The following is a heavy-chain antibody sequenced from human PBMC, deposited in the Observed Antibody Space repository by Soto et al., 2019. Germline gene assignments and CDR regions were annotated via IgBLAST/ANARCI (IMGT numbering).Heavy chain of an antibody. J-gene: IGHJ5*02. Sequence: QVQLVQSGAEVKMPGSSVKVSCKASGGTFSSYTISWVRQAPGQGLEWMGRIIPIRGIANYAQKFQGRVTITADKSTSTAYMELSSLRSEDTAVYYCARDRGGSLSNWFDPWGQGTLVTVSS. V-gene: IGHV1-69*08. CDR2: IIPIRGIA. D-gene: IGHD2-15*01. CDR3: ARDRGGSLSNWFDP. CDR1: GGTFSSYT.